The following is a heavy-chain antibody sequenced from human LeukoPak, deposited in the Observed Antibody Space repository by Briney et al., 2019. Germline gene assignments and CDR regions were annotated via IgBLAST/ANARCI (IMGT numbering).Heavy chain of an antibody. J-gene: IGHJ6*03. CDR3: AGVWFGELLDYYMDV. Sequence: ASVKVSCKASGYTFISYGISWVRQAPGQGLEWMGWISAYNGNTNYAQKLQGRVTMTTDTSTSTAYMELRSLRSDDTAVYYCAGVWFGELLDYYMDVWGKGTTVTVSS. CDR2: ISAYNGNT. V-gene: IGHV1-18*01. CDR1: GYTFISYG. D-gene: IGHD3-10*01.